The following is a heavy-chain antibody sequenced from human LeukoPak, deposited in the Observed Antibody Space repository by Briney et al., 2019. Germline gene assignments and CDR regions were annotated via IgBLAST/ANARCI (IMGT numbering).Heavy chain of an antibody. CDR2: INSDGSST. D-gene: IGHD3-16*01. CDR3: ASSGGSYYYYYMDV. CDR1: GFTFSSYW. Sequence: PGGSLRFSCAASGFTFSSYWMHWVRHAPGLGLMWLSRINSDGSSTSYADSVKGRFTISRDNAKNTLYLQMNSLRAEDTAVYYCASSGGSYYYYYMDVWGKGTTVTVSS. J-gene: IGHJ6*03. V-gene: IGHV3-74*01.